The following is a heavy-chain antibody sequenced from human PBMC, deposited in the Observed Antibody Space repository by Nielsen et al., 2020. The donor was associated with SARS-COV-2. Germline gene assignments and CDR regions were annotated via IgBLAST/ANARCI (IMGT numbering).Heavy chain of an antibody. Sequence: GESLKISCAASGFTVSSNYMNWVRQAPGKGLEWVSVIYSGGSTYYADSVKGRFTISRDNSKNTLYLQMNSLRAEDTAVYYCARDPPKQYCSGGSCYSGFDYWGQGTLVTVSS. J-gene: IGHJ4*02. CDR3: ARDPPKQYCSGGSCYSGFDY. D-gene: IGHD2-15*01. V-gene: IGHV3-53*01. CDR1: GFTVSSNY. CDR2: IYSGGST.